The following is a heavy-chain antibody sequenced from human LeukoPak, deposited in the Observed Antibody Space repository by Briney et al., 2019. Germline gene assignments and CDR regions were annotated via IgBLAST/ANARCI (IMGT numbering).Heavy chain of an antibody. V-gene: IGHV3-23*01. CDR1: GFTFSSYA. D-gene: IGHD3-3*01. Sequence: PGGSLRLSCAASGFTFSSYAMSWVRQAPGKGLEWVSAISGSGGSTYYADSVKGRFTISRDNSKNTLYLQMNSLRAEDTAVYYCAKVFGDYDFWSGYYGGFNWFDPWGQGTLVTVSS. J-gene: IGHJ5*02. CDR2: ISGSGGST. CDR3: AKVFGDYDFWSGYYGGFNWFDP.